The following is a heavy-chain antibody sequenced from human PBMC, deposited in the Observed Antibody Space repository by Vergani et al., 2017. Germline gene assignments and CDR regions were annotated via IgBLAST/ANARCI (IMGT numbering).Heavy chain of an antibody. CDR3: GRVDTQVPATSHFYYMDV. V-gene: IGHV4-31*11. Sequence: QVQLQESGPGVEKPSQTLYLTCDVSGGSISSGDNCWTWIRQRPGKGLEWIGYIFYSGTTYDNPSLRSRLNISGGTSQNRFSLKLRSVTAADTAVYYCGRVDTQVPATSHFYYMDVWGKGTTVVVSS. CDR1: GGSISSGDNC. J-gene: IGHJ6*03. D-gene: IGHD2-2*01. CDR2: IFYSGTT.